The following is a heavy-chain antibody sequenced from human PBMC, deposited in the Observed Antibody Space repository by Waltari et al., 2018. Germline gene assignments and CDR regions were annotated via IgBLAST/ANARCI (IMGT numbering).Heavy chain of an antibody. Sequence: EVQLVESGGGFVQPGGSLKLSCAASGFTFSGSAMHWVRQASGKGLEWVGRIRSKSNTYSTAYAASGKGRFTISRDDSKNTAYLRMNSLRTEDTAVYYCTRHPDADYYGSGRNFDYWCQGTLVTVSS. CDR2: IRSKSNTYST. J-gene: IGHJ4*02. CDR3: TRHPDADYYGSGRNFDY. V-gene: IGHV3-73*01. CDR1: GFTFSGSA. D-gene: IGHD3-10*01.